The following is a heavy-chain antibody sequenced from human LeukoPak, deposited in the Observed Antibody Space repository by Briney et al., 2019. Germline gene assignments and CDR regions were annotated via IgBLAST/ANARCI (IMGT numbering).Heavy chain of an antibody. Sequence: SETLSLTCTVSGGSISSYYWSWIRQPAGKGLEWIGRIYTSGSTNYNPSLKSRVTMSVDTSKNQFSLKLSSVTAADTAVYYCARELSGVSSIAAAGMDYWGQGTLVTVSS. V-gene: IGHV4-4*07. CDR3: ARELSGVSSIAAAGMDY. CDR1: GGSISSYY. D-gene: IGHD6-13*01. CDR2: IYTSGST. J-gene: IGHJ4*02.